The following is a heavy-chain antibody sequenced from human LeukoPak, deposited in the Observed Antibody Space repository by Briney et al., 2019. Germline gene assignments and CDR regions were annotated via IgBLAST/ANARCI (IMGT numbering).Heavy chain of an antibody. CDR1: GGSISSYY. CDR3: ARGSSGWYEVDY. V-gene: IGHV4-59*01. D-gene: IGHD6-19*01. CDR2: IYYSGST. J-gene: IGHJ4*02. Sequence: PSGTLSLTCTVSGGSISSYYWSWIRQPPGKGLEWIGYIYYSGSTNYNPSLKSRVTISVDTSKNQFSLKLSSVTAADTAVYYCARGSSGWYEVDYWGQGTLVTVSS.